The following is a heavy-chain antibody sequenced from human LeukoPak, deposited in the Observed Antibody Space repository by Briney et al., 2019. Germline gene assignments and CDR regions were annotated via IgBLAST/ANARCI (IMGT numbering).Heavy chain of an antibody. J-gene: IGHJ6*03. V-gene: IGHV3-53*01. Sequence: GGPLRLSCAASGFNVRSNYKSWLRQAPGKALEWVSDIYSDGRTYYADSGKGRFTISRDNSKNTLYLKMDSLRAEDTAVYYCVSLWFGQLSVNNNYYMDAWGKGTTVTISS. D-gene: IGHD3-10*01. CDR3: VSLWFGQLSVNNNYYMDA. CDR1: GFNVRSNY. CDR2: IYSDGRT.